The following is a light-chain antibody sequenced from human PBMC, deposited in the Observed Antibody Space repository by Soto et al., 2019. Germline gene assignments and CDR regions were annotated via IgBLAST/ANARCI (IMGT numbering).Light chain of an antibody. J-gene: IGKJ4*01. V-gene: IGKV1-12*01. Sequence: DIQMTQSPSSVSASVGDRDTITCRASQGISNWLAWYQQQPGKAPKLLIYSASTLQSGVPSRFSGGGAGTHLTLIISSLPPEDFAPYYCQQTNTFFPLSFGGGTKVEIK. CDR2: SAS. CDR1: QGISNW. CDR3: QQTNTFFPLS.